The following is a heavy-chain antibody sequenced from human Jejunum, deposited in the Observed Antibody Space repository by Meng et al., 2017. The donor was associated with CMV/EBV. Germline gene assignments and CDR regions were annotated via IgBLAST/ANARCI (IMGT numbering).Heavy chain of an antibody. D-gene: IGHD1-26*01. J-gene: IGHJ5*02. Sequence: QGQLGQSGAEVKKPGASVKVSCKASGYTFFSYDITWVRQAPGQGLEWMGWISTYNGKTNFAQKLLGRVTMTTDTSTNTAYMELRSLRSDDTAIYYCARGIVGTTIDLWGRGTLVTVSS. CDR1: GYTFFSYD. CDR3: ARGIVGTTIDL. V-gene: IGHV1-18*01. CDR2: ISTYNGKT.